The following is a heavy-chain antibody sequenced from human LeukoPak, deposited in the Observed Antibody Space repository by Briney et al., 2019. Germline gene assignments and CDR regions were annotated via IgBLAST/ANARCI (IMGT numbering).Heavy chain of an antibody. CDR3: ARGNPCDY. J-gene: IGHJ4*02. CDR2: IYYSGNT. Sequence: PSETLSLTCTVSGGSISTYYWSWIRQPPGKGLEWIGNIYYSGNTIYNPSLKSRVTISVDTSKNQFSLKLSSVTAADTALYYCARGNPCDYWGQGTLVTVSS. V-gene: IGHV4-59*01. CDR1: GGSISTYY.